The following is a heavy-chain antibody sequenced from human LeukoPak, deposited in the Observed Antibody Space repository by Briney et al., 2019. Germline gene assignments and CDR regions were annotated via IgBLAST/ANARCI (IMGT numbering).Heavy chain of an antibody. CDR2: IYYSGST. J-gene: IGHJ3*02. D-gene: IGHD6-19*01. V-gene: IGHV4-39*01. CDR3: ASCRSSGWADLFAFDI. Sequence: SETLSLTCTVSGGSISSSSYYWGWIRQPPGKGLESIGSIYYSGSTYYNPSLKSRVTISVDTSKNQFSLKLSSVTAADTAVYYCASCRSSGWADLFAFDIWGQGTMVTVSS. CDR1: GGSISSSSYY.